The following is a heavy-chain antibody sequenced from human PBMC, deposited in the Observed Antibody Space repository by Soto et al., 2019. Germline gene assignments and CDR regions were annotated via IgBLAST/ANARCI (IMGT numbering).Heavy chain of an antibody. CDR1: GSTFTSYG. J-gene: IGHJ4*02. Sequence: QVQLVQSGAEVQKPGASGTVSCKASGSTFTSYGISWVRQAPGQGLEWMGWISAYNGNTNYAQKLQDRVTIPTDTPTSKAYAELRSVRSDDTAVYYCARYHRIAAAGTPNYWGQGALVPVSS. D-gene: IGHD6-13*01. CDR3: ARYHRIAAAGTPNY. V-gene: IGHV1-18*01. CDR2: ISAYNGNT.